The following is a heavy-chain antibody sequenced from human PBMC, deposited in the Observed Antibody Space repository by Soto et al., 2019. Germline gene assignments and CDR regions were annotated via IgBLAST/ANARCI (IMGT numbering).Heavy chain of an antibody. CDR2: TYFRPKWYN. J-gene: IGHJ5*02. CDR3: AKGDNLGPKTGYAFDP. CDR1: GDSVSSNTAS. Sequence: SQTLSLTCAISGDSVSSNTASWNWIRQSPSRGLERLGRTYFRPKWYNDYAVSVKSRIIINPDTSNNQFSLQLNSVTPEDTAVYFCAKGDNLGPKTGYAFDPWGQGIMVT. D-gene: IGHD5-12*01. V-gene: IGHV6-1*01.